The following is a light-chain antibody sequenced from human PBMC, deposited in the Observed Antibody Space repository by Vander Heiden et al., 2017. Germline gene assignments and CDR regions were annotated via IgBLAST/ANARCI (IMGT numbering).Light chain of an antibody. Sequence: ILFTPCRCILSASEGDRGTITCRASQGISSYLAWNQQKPGKAPKLLIYAASTLQRGVPSRFSGSGSGTEVTLTISSLQPEDFATYYCQQLNSYLYTFGQGTKLEIK. CDR2: AAS. J-gene: IGKJ2*01. V-gene: IGKV1-9*01. CDR1: QGISSY. CDR3: QQLNSYLYT.